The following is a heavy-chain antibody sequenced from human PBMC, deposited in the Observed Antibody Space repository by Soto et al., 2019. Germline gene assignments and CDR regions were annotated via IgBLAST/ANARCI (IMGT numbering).Heavy chain of an antibody. J-gene: IGHJ4*02. Sequence: QVQLQESGPGLMQPSGTLSLTCAVSGGSISDNWWSWVRQPPGKGLEWIGEIYHTGNRHYNPSLEGRVTISVDKSKNSFSRNLNAVTAADTAVYYCARHISVSGTRGFDYGGQGILVTVSS. CDR3: ARHISVSGTRGFDY. CDR1: GGSISDNW. CDR2: IYHTGNR. D-gene: IGHD2-21*01. V-gene: IGHV4-4*02.